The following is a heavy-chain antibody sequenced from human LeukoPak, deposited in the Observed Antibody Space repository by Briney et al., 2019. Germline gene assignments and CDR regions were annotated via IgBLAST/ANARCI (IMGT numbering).Heavy chain of an antibody. D-gene: IGHD3-10*01. V-gene: IGHV3-66*03. Sequence: GSLRLSCAASGFSVSSTYMSWVRQAPGKGLEWVSLIYTSGSTFYADSVMGRFTISRDNSKNTLFLQMNSLRAEDSAVYYCTRDRAGTQSWVEFDLWGQGTLVTVSS. CDR3: TRDRAGTQSWVEFDL. J-gene: IGHJ5*02. CDR2: IYTSGST. CDR1: GFSVSSTY.